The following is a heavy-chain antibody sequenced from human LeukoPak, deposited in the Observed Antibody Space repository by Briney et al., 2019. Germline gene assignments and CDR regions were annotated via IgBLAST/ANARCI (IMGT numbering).Heavy chain of an antibody. CDR3: ARDDSSGLHFDY. D-gene: IGHD3-22*01. CDR2: IYHSGST. Sequence: SETLSLTCAVSGGSISSSNWWSWVRQPPGKGLEWIGEIYHSGSTNYNPSLKSRVTISVDKSKNQFSLKLGSVTAADTAVYYCARDDSSGLHFDYWGQGTLVTVSS. J-gene: IGHJ4*02. CDR1: GGSISSSNW. V-gene: IGHV4-4*02.